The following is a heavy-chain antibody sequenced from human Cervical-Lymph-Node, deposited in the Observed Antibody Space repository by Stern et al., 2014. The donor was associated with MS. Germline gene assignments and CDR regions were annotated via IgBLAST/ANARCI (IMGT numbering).Heavy chain of an antibody. CDR3: ARRHYNSGEFDY. D-gene: IGHD3-10*01. Sequence: EMQLVESGAEVKKPGESLKISCKGSGYIFTSYWMRWVRQKPGQGLEWMGCIYPSDSDIRYSPSCQGQVFISADRSIRTDYLQWSSLKASDTAMYYCARRHYNSGEFDYWGQGTLLTVSS. V-gene: IGHV5-51*01. CDR2: IYPSDSDI. J-gene: IGHJ4*02. CDR1: GYIFTSYW.